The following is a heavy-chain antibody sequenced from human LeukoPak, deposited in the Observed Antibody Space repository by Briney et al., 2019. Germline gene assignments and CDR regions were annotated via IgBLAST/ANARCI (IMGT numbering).Heavy chain of an antibody. Sequence: PSETLSLTCTVSGGSISSGDYYWSWIRQPPGKGLEWIGYIYYSGSTYYNPSLKSRVTISVDTSKNQFSLKLSSVTAADTAVYYCARDPGIAVAGSLYYYYGMGVWGQGTTVTVSS. D-gene: IGHD6-19*01. J-gene: IGHJ6*02. CDR3: ARDPGIAVAGSLYYYYGMGV. CDR2: IYYSGST. V-gene: IGHV4-30-4*01. CDR1: GGSISSGDYY.